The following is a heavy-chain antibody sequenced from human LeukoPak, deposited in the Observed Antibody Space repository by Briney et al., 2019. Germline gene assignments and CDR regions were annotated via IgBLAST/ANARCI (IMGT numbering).Heavy chain of an antibody. Sequence: SETLSLTCTVSGGSISSYYWSWIRQPAGKGLEWIGRIYTSGSTNYNPSLKSRVTMSVDTSKNQFSLKLSSVTAADTAVYYCARASDSSGYWNYYYYYMDVWGKGTTVTVSS. CDR1: GGSISSYY. D-gene: IGHD3-22*01. V-gene: IGHV4-4*07. J-gene: IGHJ6*03. CDR2: IYTSGST. CDR3: ARASDSSGYWNYYYYYMDV.